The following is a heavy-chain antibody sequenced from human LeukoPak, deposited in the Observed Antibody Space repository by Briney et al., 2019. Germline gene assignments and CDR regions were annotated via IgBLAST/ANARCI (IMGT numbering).Heavy chain of an antibody. Sequence: GGSLRLSCAASGFSFSSYWMSWVRQSPVKGPEWVASTKQDGSAKYYVDSVKGRFTISRDNVRNTLYLQMNSLRAEDTAMYYCARRRLKGKYGDDSYWYFDLWGRGTLVTVSS. D-gene: IGHD4-17*01. J-gene: IGHJ2*01. V-gene: IGHV3-7*01. CDR1: GFSFSSYW. CDR2: TKQDGSAK. CDR3: ARRRLKGKYGDDSYWYFDL.